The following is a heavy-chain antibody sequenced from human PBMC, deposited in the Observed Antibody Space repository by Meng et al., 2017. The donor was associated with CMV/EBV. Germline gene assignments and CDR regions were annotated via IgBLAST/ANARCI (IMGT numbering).Heavy chain of an antibody. CDR2: IYPGDSDT. J-gene: IGHJ5*02. CDR3: ARRRSSSRWFDP. V-gene: IGHV5-51*01. Sequence: GESLKISCKGSGYTFTSYWIVWVRQTPGKGLEWMGLIYPGDSDTKYSPSFQGQVTISADKSISTAYLQWSSLKASDTAIYYCARRRSSSRWFDPWGQGTQVTVSS. D-gene: IGHD6-6*01. CDR1: GYTFTSYW.